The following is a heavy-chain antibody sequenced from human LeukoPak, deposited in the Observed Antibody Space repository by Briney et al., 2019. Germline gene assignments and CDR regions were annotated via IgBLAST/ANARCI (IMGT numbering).Heavy chain of an antibody. CDR1: GFIFSSYS. CDR2: ISSSSSYI. CDR3: ARDRGYYGRNDAFNI. V-gene: IGHV3-21*01. Sequence: GGSLRLSCAASGFIFSSYSMNWVRQAPGKGLEWVSSISSSSSYIYYADSVKGRFTISRDNAKNSLYLQMNSLRAEDTAVYYCARDRGYYGRNDAFNIWGQGTMVTVSS. D-gene: IGHD3-10*01. J-gene: IGHJ3*02.